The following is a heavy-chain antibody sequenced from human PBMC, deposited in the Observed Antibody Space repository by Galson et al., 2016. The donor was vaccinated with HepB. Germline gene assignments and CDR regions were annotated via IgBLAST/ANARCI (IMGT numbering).Heavy chain of an antibody. CDR2: ISSSSSYI. Sequence: SLRLSCAASGFTFNKYYMNWVRQAPGKGLEWVSCISSSSSYIYYADSVKGRFTISRDNAKNSLYLQMNSLRAEDTAVYYCARDMDYYDSSGLYSYWGQGTLVTVSS. D-gene: IGHD3-22*01. CDR3: ARDMDYYDSSGLYSY. CDR1: GFTFNKYY. J-gene: IGHJ4*02. V-gene: IGHV3-21*01.